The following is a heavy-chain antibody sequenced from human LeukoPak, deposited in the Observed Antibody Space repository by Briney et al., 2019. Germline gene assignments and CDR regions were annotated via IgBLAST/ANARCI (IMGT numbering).Heavy chain of an antibody. Sequence: PSETLSLSCTVSGGSISSYYWNWIRQPPGKGLEWIGYIYYSGSTNYNPSLKSRVTISVDTSKNQFSLKLSSVTAADTAVYYCAGRLWRRDGYNLSAFDIWGQGTMVTVSS. V-gene: IGHV4-59*01. D-gene: IGHD5-24*01. CDR3: AGRLWRRDGYNLSAFDI. CDR2: IYYSGST. CDR1: GGSISSYY. J-gene: IGHJ3*02.